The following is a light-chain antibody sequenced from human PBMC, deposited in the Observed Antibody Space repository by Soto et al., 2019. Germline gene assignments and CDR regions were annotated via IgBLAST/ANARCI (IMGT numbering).Light chain of an antibody. CDR2: KAS. Sequence: DIERSQSPSTLSASVGDRVTITWRASQTISSWVAWYQQKPEKAPKLLIYKASSLESGVPSRFSGSGSGTEFTLTISSLQPDDFATYYCQQYNDYSTFGQGTKVEIK. J-gene: IGKJ1*01. CDR3: QQYNDYST. CDR1: QTISSW. V-gene: IGKV1-5*03.